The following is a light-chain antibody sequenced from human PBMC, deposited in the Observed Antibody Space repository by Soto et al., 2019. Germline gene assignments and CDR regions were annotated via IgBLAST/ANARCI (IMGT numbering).Light chain of an antibody. CDR2: DAS. CDR1: QTISNW. V-gene: IGKV1-5*01. Sequence: DIQMTQSPSTLSASVGDRVTITCRASQTISNWLAWYQQKPGKAPKVLIFDASTLDGGVPSRFSGRRSGTDFTLTISSLQPSDSATYYCQQDNTYPLTFGGGTKVEI. CDR3: QQDNTYPLT. J-gene: IGKJ4*01.